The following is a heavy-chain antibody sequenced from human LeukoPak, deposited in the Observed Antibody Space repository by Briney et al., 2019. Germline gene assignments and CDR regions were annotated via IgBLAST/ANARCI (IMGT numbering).Heavy chain of an antibody. V-gene: IGHV4-59*01. D-gene: IGHD5-12*01. CDR1: GGSISSYY. J-gene: IGHJ5*02. CDR2: IYYSGST. CDR3: AREVDYNWFDP. Sequence: SETLSLTCTVSGGSISSYYWSWIRQPPGKGLEWIGYIYYSGSTNYNPSLKSRVTISVDTSKNQFSLKLSSVTAADTAVYYCAREVDYNWFDPWGQGTLVTVSS.